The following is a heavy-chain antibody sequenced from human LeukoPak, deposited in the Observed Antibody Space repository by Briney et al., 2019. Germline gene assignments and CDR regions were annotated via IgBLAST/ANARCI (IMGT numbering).Heavy chain of an antibody. Sequence: GASVKVSCKASGYTFTGYYMHWVRQAPGQGLEWMGWINPNSGGTNYAQKFQGRVTMTRDTSISTAYMEPSRLRSDDTAVYYCARVGGDSSGWYDVGYWGQGTLVTVSS. V-gene: IGHV1-2*02. CDR1: GYTFTGYY. CDR2: INPNSGGT. J-gene: IGHJ4*02. CDR3: ARVGGDSSGWYDVGY. D-gene: IGHD6-19*01.